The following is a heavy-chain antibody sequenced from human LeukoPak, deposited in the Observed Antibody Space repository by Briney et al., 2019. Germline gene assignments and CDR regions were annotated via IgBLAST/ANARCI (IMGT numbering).Heavy chain of an antibody. J-gene: IGHJ4*02. D-gene: IGHD6-19*01. CDR1: GFTFRNYG. CDR3: AKAEAVAGTTWYFDY. Sequence: PGGSLRLSCAASGFTFRNYGFHWVRQAPGKGLEWVSAISGSGGSTYYADSVKGRFTISRDNSKNTLYLQMNSLRAEDTAVYYCAKAEAVAGTTWYFDYWGQGTLVTVSS. V-gene: IGHV3-23*01. CDR2: ISGSGGST.